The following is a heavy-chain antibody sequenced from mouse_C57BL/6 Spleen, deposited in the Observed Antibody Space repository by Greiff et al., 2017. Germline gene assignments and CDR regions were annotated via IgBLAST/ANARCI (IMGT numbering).Heavy chain of an antibody. V-gene: IGHV1-80*01. J-gene: IGHJ4*01. CDR1: GYAFSSYW. CDR2: IYPGDGDT. D-gene: IGHD2-4*01. CDR3: ARSGYDYVYAMDY. Sequence: QVQLQQSGAELVKPGASVKISCKASGYAFSSYWMNWVKQRPGKGLEGIGQIYPGDGDTNYNGKFKGKATLTADKSSSTAYMQLSSLTSEDSAVYFCARSGYDYVYAMDYWGQGTSVTVSS.